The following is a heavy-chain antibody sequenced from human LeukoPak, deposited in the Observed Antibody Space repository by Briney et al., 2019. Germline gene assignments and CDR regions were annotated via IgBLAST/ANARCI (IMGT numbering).Heavy chain of an antibody. CDR2: MNPNSGNT. CDR3: AITYYDSSGYSAFDY. J-gene: IGHJ4*02. D-gene: IGHD3-22*01. Sequence: ASVKVSCKASGYTFTSYDINWVRQATGQGLEWMGWMNPNSGNTSYAQKFQGRVTMTRDTSTSTVYMELSSLRSEDTAVYYCAITYYDSSGYSAFDYWGQGTLVTVSS. V-gene: IGHV1-8*01. CDR1: GYTFTSYD.